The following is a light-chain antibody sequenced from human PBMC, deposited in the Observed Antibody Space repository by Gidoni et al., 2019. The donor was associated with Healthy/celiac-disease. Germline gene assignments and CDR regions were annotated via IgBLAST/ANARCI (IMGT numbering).Light chain of an antibody. Sequence: DIQMTQSPSTLSASVGDRVTITCWASQSISSWLAWYQQKPRKAPKLLIYKASSLESGVPSRFSGSGSGTEFTLTISSLQPDDFATYYCQQYNSYWTFGQGTKVEIK. CDR3: QQYNSYWT. J-gene: IGKJ1*01. V-gene: IGKV1-5*03. CDR1: QSISSW. CDR2: KAS.